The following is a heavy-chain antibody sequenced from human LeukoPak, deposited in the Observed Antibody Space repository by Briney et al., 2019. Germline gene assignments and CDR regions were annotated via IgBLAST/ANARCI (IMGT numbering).Heavy chain of an antibody. CDR3: ARGGSSSIYGMDV. CDR2: IYYSGST. Sequence: SETLSLTCTVSGGSISSNSYYWGWIRQPPGKGLEWIGSIYYSGSTYYNPSLKSRVTISVDTSKNQFSLKLSSVTAADTAVYYCARGGSSSIYGMDVWGQGTTVTVSS. D-gene: IGHD6-6*01. J-gene: IGHJ6*02. V-gene: IGHV4-39*07. CDR1: GGSISSNSYY.